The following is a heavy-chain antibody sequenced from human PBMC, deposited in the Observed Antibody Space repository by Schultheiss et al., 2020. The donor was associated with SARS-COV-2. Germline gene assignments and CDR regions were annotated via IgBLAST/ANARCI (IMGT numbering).Heavy chain of an antibody. CDR1: GGSISSYY. CDR2: INHSGST. J-gene: IGHJ4*02. Sequence: SETLSLTCTVSGGSISSYYWSWIRQPPGKGLEWIGEINHSGSTNYNPSLKSRVTISVDTSKNQFSLKLSSVTAADTAVYYCARRIGRGVINYWGQGTLVTVSS. CDR3: ARRIGRGVINY. D-gene: IGHD3-10*01. V-gene: IGHV4-34*01.